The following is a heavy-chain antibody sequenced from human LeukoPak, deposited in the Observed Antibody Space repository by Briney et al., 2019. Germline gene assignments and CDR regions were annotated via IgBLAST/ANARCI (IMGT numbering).Heavy chain of an antibody. D-gene: IGHD5-24*01. CDR3: AKDAIPWGGLHNYFDY. CDR2: ISWNSGSI. CDR1: GFTFDDYA. V-gene: IGHV3-9*03. J-gene: IGHJ4*02. Sequence: PGGSLRLSCAASGFTFDDYAMHWVRQAPGKGLEWVSGISWNSGSIGYADSVKGRFTISRDNAKNSLYLQMNSLRAEDMALYYCAKDAIPWGGLHNYFDYWGQGTLVTVSS.